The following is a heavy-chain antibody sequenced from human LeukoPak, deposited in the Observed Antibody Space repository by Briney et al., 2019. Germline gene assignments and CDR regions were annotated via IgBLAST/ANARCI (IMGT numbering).Heavy chain of an antibody. CDR3: ARDDNWAFDV. J-gene: IGHJ3*01. D-gene: IGHD5-24*01. Sequence: GGSLRLSCVASGFTFSSYGMNWVRQAPGKGLEWLSYISKTRWATDYTSPGNWTTFYGDSVKGRFTISRDNAKNSVYLQMNTLRAEDTAVYYCARDDNWAFDVWGQGTLVTVSS. CDR1: GFTFSSYG. V-gene: IGHV3-48*01. CDR2: ISKTRWATDYTSPGNWTT.